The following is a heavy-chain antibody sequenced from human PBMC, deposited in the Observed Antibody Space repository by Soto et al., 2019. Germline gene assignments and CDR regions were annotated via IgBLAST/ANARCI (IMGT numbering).Heavy chain of an antibody. Sequence: SATMSLTWRVAGGSSSSTSYCWGWVRQPPGKGLEWIGSIYYSGNTDYNPSLKSRVTISVDTSKNQFSLKLSSVTAADTAVYYCARDLDSSGSLDYWGQGTLVTVSS. J-gene: IGHJ4*02. V-gene: IGHV4-39*07. CDR2: IYYSGNT. CDR3: ARDLDSSGSLDY. CDR1: GGSSSSTSYC. D-gene: IGHD3-22*01.